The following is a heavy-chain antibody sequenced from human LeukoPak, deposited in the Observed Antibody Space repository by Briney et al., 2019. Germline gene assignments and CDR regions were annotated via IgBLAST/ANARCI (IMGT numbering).Heavy chain of an antibody. CDR3: ARGRRCGTSCYKRWVPTDYYYYYMDV. D-gene: IGHD2-2*02. CDR1: GYTFTSYG. CDR2: ISAYNGNT. V-gene: IGHV1-18*01. Sequence: PVASVTVSCKASGYTFTSYGISWVRQAPGQGLEWIGWISAYNGNTNYAQKLQGRVTMTTDTSTSTAYMELRSLRSEDTAVYYCARGRRCGTSCYKRWVPTDYYYYYMDVWGKGTTVTVSS. J-gene: IGHJ6*03.